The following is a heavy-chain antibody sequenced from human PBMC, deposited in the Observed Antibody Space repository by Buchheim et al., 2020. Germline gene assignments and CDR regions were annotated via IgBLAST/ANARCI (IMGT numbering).Heavy chain of an antibody. D-gene: IGHD6-13*01. J-gene: IGHJ6*03. CDR1: GGSFSGYY. CDR3: TGSAAAGTYYYYYYMDV. CDR2: INHSGST. Sequence: QVQLQQWGAGLLKPSETLSLTCAAYGGSFSGYYWSWIRQPPGKGLEWIGEINHSGSTNYNPSLKSRVTISVDTSKNQFSLKLSSVTAADTAVYYCTGSAAAGTYYYYYYMDVWGKGTT. V-gene: IGHV4-34*01.